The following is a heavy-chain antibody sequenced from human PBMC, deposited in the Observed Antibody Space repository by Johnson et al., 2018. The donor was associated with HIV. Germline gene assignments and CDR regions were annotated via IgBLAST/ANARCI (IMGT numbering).Heavy chain of an antibody. J-gene: IGHJ3*02. Sequence: VQLVESGGGLVQPGGSLRLSYAASGFTFGSYALHWVRQAPGKGLEWVSYICSSGSTIYYADSVKGRFTISRDNAKNSLYLQMNSLRAEDTAVYYCAKEYLRYSGTYAGAFDIWGQGTMVTVSS. CDR1: GFTFGSYA. CDR2: ICSSGSTI. V-gene: IGHV3-48*04. CDR3: AKEYLRYSGTYAGAFDI. D-gene: IGHD1-26*01.